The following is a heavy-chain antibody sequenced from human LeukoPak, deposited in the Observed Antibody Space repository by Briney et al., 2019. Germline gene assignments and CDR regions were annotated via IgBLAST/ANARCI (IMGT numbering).Heavy chain of an antibody. J-gene: IGHJ4*02. V-gene: IGHV3-15*01. Sequence: GRSLRLSCAASGFTFSNAWMRWVRQAPGKGLEWVGRIKSKTDGGKSDYAAPVKGRFTISRDDSKNTLSLQMNSLKTGDTAVYYCTTAPGFWSGYYTSSGDYWGQGTLVTVSS. CDR1: GFTFSNAW. D-gene: IGHD3-3*01. CDR2: IKSKTDGGKS. CDR3: TTAPGFWSGYYTSSGDY.